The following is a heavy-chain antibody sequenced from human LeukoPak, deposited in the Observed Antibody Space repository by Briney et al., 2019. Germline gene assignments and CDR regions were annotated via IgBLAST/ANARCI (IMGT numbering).Heavy chain of an antibody. D-gene: IGHD3-22*01. CDR2: IYPGDSDT. V-gene: IGHV5-51*01. Sequence: GESLKISCKGSGYSFTSYWIGWVRQMPGKGLEWMGIIYPGDSDTRYSPSFQGQVTFSADKSISTAYLQWSSLKASDTAMYYCARRHYYDSRGYYPNPPDDSLDIWGQGTMVTFSS. CDR1: GYSFTSYW. CDR3: ARRHYYDSRGYYPNPPDDSLDI. J-gene: IGHJ3*02.